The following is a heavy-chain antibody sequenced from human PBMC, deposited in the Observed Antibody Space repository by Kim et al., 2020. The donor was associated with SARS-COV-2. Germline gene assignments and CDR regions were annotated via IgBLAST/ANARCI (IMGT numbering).Heavy chain of an antibody. V-gene: IGHV3-30*18. Sequence: GGSLRLSCAASGFTFRSYGMHWVRQAPGKGLEWVAVISYDGNNKYYVDSVKGRFTISRDNSKNTLYLQMNSLRAEDTAVYYCAKDIAYYYGSGNFDYWGQGTLVTVSS. CDR2: ISYDGNNK. CDR1: GFTFRSYG. CDR3: AKDIAYYYGSGNFDY. D-gene: IGHD3-10*01. J-gene: IGHJ4*02.